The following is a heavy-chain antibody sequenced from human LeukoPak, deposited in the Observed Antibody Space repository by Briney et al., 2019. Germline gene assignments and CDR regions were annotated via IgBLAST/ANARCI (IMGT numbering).Heavy chain of an antibody. J-gene: IGHJ4*02. D-gene: IGHD3-22*01. V-gene: IGHV1-18*01. CDR3: ARDRLEYYYDSSGYYYGY. CDR2: ISAYNGNT. CDR1: GYTFTSYG. Sequence: ASVKVSCKASGYTFTSYGISWVRQAPGQGLEWMGWISAYNGNTNYAQKLQGRVTMTTDTSTSTAYMELRSLRSDDTAVYYCARDRLEYYYDSSGYYYGYWGQGTLVTVSS.